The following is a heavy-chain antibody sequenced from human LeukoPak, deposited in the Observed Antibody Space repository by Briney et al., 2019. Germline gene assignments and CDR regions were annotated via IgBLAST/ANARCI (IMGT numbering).Heavy chain of an antibody. D-gene: IGHD2-15*01. CDR2: IYSGGNT. V-gene: IGHV3-53*01. CDR1: GFTVSSNS. Sequence: GGSLRLSCTVSGFTVSSNSWSWVRQAPGKGLEWVSFIYSGGNTHYSASVTGRFTISRDNSKNTLYLQMNSLRAEDTAIYYCARRAGEYSHPYDYWGQGTLVTVSS. J-gene: IGHJ4*02. CDR3: ARRAGEYSHPYDY.